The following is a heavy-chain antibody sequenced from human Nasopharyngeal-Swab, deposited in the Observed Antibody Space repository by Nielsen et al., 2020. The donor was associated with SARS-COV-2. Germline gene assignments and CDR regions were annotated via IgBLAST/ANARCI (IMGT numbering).Heavy chain of an antibody. Sequence: ASVKVSCKTSGYTFTDYYLHWLRQVPGQGLEWVGCINPDSGYTKYAQKFQGRVTVTSDRSRSTAYIELSRLRSDDTAVYYCARDQERRYYDSWSGITAFDYWGQGTLVTVSS. CDR3: ARDQERRYYDSWSGITAFDY. CDR1: GYTFTDYY. J-gene: IGHJ4*02. CDR2: INPDSGYT. D-gene: IGHD3-3*01. V-gene: IGHV1-2*02.